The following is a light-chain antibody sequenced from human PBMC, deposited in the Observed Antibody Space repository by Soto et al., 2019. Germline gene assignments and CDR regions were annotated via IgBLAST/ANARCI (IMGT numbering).Light chain of an antibody. Sequence: EIVFTQSPGTLSLSPGERATLSCRASQSVTSSLAWYQQKPGQAPRLLIYGASSRATGIPDRFSGSGSGTDFTLTISRLEPEDFAVYYCQQYGNSPQTFGQGTK. J-gene: IGKJ1*01. CDR1: QSVTSS. V-gene: IGKV3-20*01. CDR3: QQYGNSPQT. CDR2: GAS.